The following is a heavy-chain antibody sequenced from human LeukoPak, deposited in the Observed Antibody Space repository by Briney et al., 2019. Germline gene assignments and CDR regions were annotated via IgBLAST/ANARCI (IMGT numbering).Heavy chain of an antibody. J-gene: IGHJ4*02. CDR2: INHSGST. Sequence: KPSETLSLTCAVYGGSFSGYYWSWIRQPPGKGLEWIGEINHSGSTNYNPSLKSRVTISVDTSKNQFSLKLSSVTAADTVVYYCARSLPGHSSGWYRAFDYWGQGTLVTVSS. V-gene: IGHV4-34*01. D-gene: IGHD6-19*01. CDR3: ARSLPGHSSGWYRAFDY. CDR1: GGSFSGYY.